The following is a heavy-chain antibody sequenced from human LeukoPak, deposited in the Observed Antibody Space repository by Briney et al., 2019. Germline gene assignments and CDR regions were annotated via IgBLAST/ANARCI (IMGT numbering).Heavy chain of an antibody. J-gene: IGHJ6*03. D-gene: IGHD3-22*01. Sequence: SETLSLTCTVSGGSISSYYWSWIRQPPGKGLEWIGYIYYSGSTNYNPSLKSRVTISVDTSKNQFSLKLSSVTAADTAVYYCARHFPDVSGYYYGAGSAYYMDVWGKGTTVTISS. CDR3: ARHFPDVSGYYYGAGSAYYMDV. V-gene: IGHV4-59*08. CDR2: IYYSGST. CDR1: GGSISSYY.